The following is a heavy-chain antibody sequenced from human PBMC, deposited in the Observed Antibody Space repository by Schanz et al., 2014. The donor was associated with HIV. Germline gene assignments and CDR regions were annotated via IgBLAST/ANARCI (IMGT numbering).Heavy chain of an antibody. CDR2: MNPNSGNT. D-gene: IGHD1-26*01. Sequence: QVQLVQSGAEVKKPGSSVKVSCKASGGTFSIYAISWVRQAPGQGLEWMGWMNPNSGNTGYAQKFQGRVTMTRNTSISTAYMELSSLRSEDTAVYYCASLVGATGLELDYWGQGTLVTVSS. V-gene: IGHV1-8*02. CDR1: GGTFSIYA. CDR3: ASLVGATGLELDY. J-gene: IGHJ4*02.